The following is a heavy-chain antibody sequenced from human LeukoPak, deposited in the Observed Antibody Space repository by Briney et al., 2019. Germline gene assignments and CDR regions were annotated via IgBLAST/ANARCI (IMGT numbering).Heavy chain of an antibody. CDR3: ARVTVTIPYSSGMDV. J-gene: IGHJ6*04. Sequence: GASVKVSCKASGGTFSSYAISWVRQAPGQGLEWMGGIIPIFGTANYAQKFQGRVTITADESTSTAYMELSSLRSEDTAVYYCARVTVTIPYSSGMDVWGKGTTVTVSS. CDR1: GGTFSSYA. D-gene: IGHD4-11*01. CDR2: IIPIFGTA. V-gene: IGHV1-69*13.